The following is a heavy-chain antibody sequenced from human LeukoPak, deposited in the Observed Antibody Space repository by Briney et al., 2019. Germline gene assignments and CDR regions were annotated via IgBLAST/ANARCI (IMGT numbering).Heavy chain of an antibody. CDR2: INPNSGGT. D-gene: IGHD5-18*01. J-gene: IGHJ6*03. V-gene: IGHV1-2*02. CDR3: ARVGWKQLWSYYYYYMDV. CDR1: GYTFINYY. Sequence: ASVKVSCKASGYTFINYYIHWVRQAPGQGLEWMGWINPNSGGTNYAQKFQGRVTMTRDTSISTAYMELSRLRSDDTAVYYCARVGWKQLWSYYYYYMDVWGKGTTVTVSS.